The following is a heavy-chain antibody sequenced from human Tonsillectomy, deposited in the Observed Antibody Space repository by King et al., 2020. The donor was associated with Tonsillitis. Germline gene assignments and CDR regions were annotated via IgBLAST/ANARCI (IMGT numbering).Heavy chain of an antibody. CDR1: GGSISSGGNF. V-gene: IGHV4-31*03. CDR2: IYYTGST. D-gene: IGHD2-15*01. Sequence: VQLQESGPGLVKPSQTLSLTCTVSGGSISSGGNFLSWIRQHPGKGLEWIGYIYYTGSTYYIPSLKSRLTMSLDTSKNQFFLRMTSVTAADTAVYHCARGFCSGGSCYSVEYFQPWGQGTLVTVSS. J-gene: IGHJ1*01. CDR3: ARGFCSGGSCYSVEYFQP.